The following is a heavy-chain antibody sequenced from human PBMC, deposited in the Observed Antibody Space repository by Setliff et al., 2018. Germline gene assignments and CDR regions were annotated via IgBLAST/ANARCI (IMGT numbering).Heavy chain of an antibody. J-gene: IGHJ6*03. V-gene: IGHV3-21*01. D-gene: IGHD3-22*01. CDR3: ARLAGTMTIYGYYHYYMDV. CDR1: GFTFGAYS. Sequence: PGESLKISCSASGFTFGAYSMNWVRQAPGKGLEWVSSIDISSRHRFYAASVRDRFTISRDNAKSSLYLQMNSLRAEDTAVYYCARLAGTMTIYGYYHYYMDVWGKGTTVTVSS. CDR2: IDISSRHR.